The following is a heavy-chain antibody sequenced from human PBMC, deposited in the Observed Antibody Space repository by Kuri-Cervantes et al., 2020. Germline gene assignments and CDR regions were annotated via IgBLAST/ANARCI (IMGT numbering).Heavy chain of an antibody. V-gene: IGHV4-59*01. CDR2: IYYSGST. CDR1: GGSISSYY. D-gene: IGHD2-2*02. J-gene: IGHJ5*02. CDR3: ARDAAYCSSTSCYSGWFDP. Sequence: SETLSLTCTVSGGSISSYYWSWIRQPPGKGLEWIGYIYYSGSTNYNASVKSRVTISVDTSKNKFSLKLSSVTAADTAVYYCARDAAYCSSTSCYSGWFDPWGQGILVTVSS.